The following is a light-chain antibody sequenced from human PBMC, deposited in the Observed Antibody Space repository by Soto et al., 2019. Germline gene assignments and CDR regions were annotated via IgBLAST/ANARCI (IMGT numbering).Light chain of an antibody. CDR2: GAS. Sequence: EIVLTQSPATLSLSPGESATLSCRARQSVSSRFVWYHQKPGQPPRLLIYGASTRATGVPARFTGSGSGSGFTPPISGLQSEDFAGYYCQQGHNWPLTVRQGTRLEIK. CDR3: QQGHNWPLT. J-gene: IGKJ2*01. CDR1: QSVSSR. V-gene: IGKV3-15*01.